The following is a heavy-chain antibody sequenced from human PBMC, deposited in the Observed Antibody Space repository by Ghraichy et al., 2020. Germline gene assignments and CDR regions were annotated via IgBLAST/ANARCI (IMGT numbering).Heavy chain of an antibody. V-gene: IGHV4-4*07. D-gene: IGHD6-19*01. Sequence: ETLSLTCTVSGGSISSYYWSWIRQPAGKGLEWIGRIYHSGSTYYNPSLKSRVTISVDTSKNQFSLKLSSVTAADTAVYYCARVGVAVAADLYYFDYWAREPWSPSPQ. J-gene: IGHJ4*02. CDR2: IYHSGST. CDR1: GGSISSYY. CDR3: ARVGVAVAADLYYFDY.